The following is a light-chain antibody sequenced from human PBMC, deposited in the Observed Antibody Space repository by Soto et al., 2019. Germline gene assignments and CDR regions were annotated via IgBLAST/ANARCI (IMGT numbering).Light chain of an antibody. Sequence: QSVLTQPPSASGTPGQRVTISCSGSSSNIGNNYVYWYQQLPRTAPKLLIYRNNQRPSGVPDRFSGSKSGTSASLAISGLRSDDETDYYCGAWDASLNGPVFGGGTKLTVL. V-gene: IGLV1-47*01. J-gene: IGLJ2*01. CDR2: RNN. CDR3: GAWDASLNGPV. CDR1: SSNIGNNY.